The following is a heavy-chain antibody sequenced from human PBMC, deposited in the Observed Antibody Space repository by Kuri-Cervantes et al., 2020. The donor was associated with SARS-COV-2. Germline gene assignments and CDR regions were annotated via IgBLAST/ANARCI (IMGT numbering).Heavy chain of an antibody. CDR1: GGSIRSGQYY. CDR3: ARDSRSYYQVLLDHYYYSYVDV. Sequence: LRLSCTVSGGSIRSGQYYWSWVRQPPGKGLEWIGYISYIGSTFYHPSLKSRVTISSDTSRNQFSLRLTSVTAADTAVYYCARDSRSYYQVLLDHYYYSYVDVWGKGTTVTVSS. D-gene: IGHD1-26*01. J-gene: IGHJ6*03. V-gene: IGHV4-30-4*08. CDR2: ISYIGST.